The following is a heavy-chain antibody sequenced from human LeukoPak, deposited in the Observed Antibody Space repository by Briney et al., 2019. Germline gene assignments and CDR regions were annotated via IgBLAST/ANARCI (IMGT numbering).Heavy chain of an antibody. CDR1: GGSISSGSHW. Sequence: SETLSLTCTVSGGSISSGSHWWGWIRQPPGGGLEWIGSIYYSGSTHYNPSLKSRVTISVDTSKNQFSLKLSSVTAADTAVYYCASAYYDFWSGNLPYYYYYGMDVWGQGTTVTVSS. V-gene: IGHV4-39*07. CDR2: IYYSGST. J-gene: IGHJ6*02. CDR3: ASAYYDFWSGNLPYYYYYGMDV. D-gene: IGHD3-3*01.